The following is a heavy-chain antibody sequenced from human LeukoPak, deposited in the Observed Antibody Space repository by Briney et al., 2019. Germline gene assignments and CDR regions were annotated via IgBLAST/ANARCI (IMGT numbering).Heavy chain of an antibody. J-gene: IGHJ4*02. CDR1: GFTFSSYA. D-gene: IGHD6-19*01. CDR3: AKTTTGYSSGRYPGWPVDY. V-gene: IGHV3-23*01. Sequence: GGSLRLSCAASGFTFSSYAVSWVRQAPGKGLEWVSAISGSGGGTYYADSVKGRFTISRDNSKNTLYLQLSSLSTEDTAVYYCAKTTTGYSSGRYPGWPVDYWGQGTLVSVSS. CDR2: ISGSGGGT.